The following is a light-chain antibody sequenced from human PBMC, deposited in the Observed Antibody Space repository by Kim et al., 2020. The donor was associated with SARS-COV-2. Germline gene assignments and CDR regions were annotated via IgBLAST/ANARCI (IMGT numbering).Light chain of an antibody. CDR2: DNN. J-gene: IGLJ2*01. CDR3: GTWDSSRSAVV. Sequence: QSVLTQPPSVSAAPGQKVTISCSGSSSNIGNNYVSWYQQLTGTAPKLLIYDNNKRPSGIPDRFSGSKSGTSATLGITGLQTGDEADYYCGTWDSSRSAVVFGGGTQLTVL. CDR1: SSNIGNNY. V-gene: IGLV1-51*01.